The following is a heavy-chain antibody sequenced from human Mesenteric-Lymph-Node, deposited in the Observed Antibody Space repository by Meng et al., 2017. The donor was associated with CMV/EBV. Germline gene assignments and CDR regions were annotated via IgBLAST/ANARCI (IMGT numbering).Heavy chain of an antibody. V-gene: IGHV1-2*06. CDR1: GYTFTSYY. CDR2: INFNSGGT. J-gene: IGHJ4*02. CDR3: ARERYTSCFDY. D-gene: IGHD2-2*01. Sequence: SCKASGYTFTSYYMHWVRQAPGQGLEWLGRINFNSGGTDYAQKFQGRVTMTRDTSITTAYMELSRLTSDDTAVYYCARERYTSCFDYWGQGALVTVSS.